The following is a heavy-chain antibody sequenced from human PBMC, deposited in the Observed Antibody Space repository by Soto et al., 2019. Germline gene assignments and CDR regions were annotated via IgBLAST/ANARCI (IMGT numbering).Heavy chain of an antibody. Sequence: QVQLVQSGAELMKPGASVTVSCKASGYTFTSLGSSWVRQAPGQGLEWMGWISPYNGNTNLAQKFQGRVILTTEAATSTAHMELRSLRSDDTAVYYCARHDYSNYDPSLIFDYWCQVTLVTVSS. CDR1: GYTFTSLG. V-gene: IGHV1-18*01. J-gene: IGHJ4*02. CDR2: ISPYNGNT. D-gene: IGHD4-4*01. CDR3: ARHDYSNYDPSLIFDY.